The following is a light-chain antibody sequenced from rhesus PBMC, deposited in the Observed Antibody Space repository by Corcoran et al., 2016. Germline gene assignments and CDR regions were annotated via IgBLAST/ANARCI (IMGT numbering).Light chain of an antibody. CDR3: QHHSGTPFS. CDR1: EKVNNY. CDR2: KAS. V-gene: IGKV1-74*01. Sequence: DIQMTQSPSSLSAPVGDRVTITCRTSEKVNNYLNWYQQKPGKAPKLLIYKASTWQSGVPSRFSGSGSGTDYTFTISILQSEDIATYYCQHHSGTPFSFGQGTKVEIK. J-gene: IGKJ2*01.